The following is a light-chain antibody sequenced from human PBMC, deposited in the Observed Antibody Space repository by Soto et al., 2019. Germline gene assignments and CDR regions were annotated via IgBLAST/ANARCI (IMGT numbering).Light chain of an antibody. CDR1: QSVSSSY. J-gene: IGKJ1*01. Sequence: EIVLTQSPGTLSLSPGERATLSCRASQSVSSSYLAWYQQKPGQAPRLLIYDTFSRATGFPDRFSGSGSGTDFTLNISRLEPEDFAVYYCQQYGSSPWTFGQGTKVEIK. CDR2: DTF. V-gene: IGKV3-20*01. CDR3: QQYGSSPWT.